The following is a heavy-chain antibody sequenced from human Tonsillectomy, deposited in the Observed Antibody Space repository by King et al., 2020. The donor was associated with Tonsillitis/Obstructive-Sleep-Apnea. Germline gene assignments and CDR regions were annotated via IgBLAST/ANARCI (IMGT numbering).Heavy chain of an antibody. CDR3: ASWGAYCSNTNVYYV. Sequence: VQLQQWGAGLLKPSETLSLTCAVYGGSFSGNFWSWIRQPPGKGLEWIGEINHSGSTNYNPSLKSRVTISVDTSKNQFSLKLSSVTAADTAVYYCASWGAYCSNTNVYYVLGKGTTVTVSS. CDR2: INHSGST. CDR1: GGSFSGNF. J-gene: IGHJ6*04. V-gene: IGHV4-34*01. D-gene: IGHD2-2*01.